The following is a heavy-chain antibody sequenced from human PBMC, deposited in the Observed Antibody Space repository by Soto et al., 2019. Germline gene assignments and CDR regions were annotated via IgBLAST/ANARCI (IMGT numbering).Heavy chain of an antibody. J-gene: IGHJ4*02. CDR2: IYYSGST. CDR1: SGSISTYY. V-gene: IGHV4-59*01. Sequence: SETLSLTCTVSSGSISTYYWSWIRQPPGKGLEWIGYIYYSGSTNYNPSLKSRVTISVDTSKNQFSLKLSSVTAADTAVYYCARGIAVADSGQGTLVTLCS. CDR3: ARGIAVAD. D-gene: IGHD6-19*01.